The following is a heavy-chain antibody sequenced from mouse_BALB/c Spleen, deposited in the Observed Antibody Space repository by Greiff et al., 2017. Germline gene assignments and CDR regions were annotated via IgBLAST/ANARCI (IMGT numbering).Heavy chain of an antibody. J-gene: IGHJ3*01. CDR3: SEDSAVYYCADYYGSRACLAY. V-gene: IGHV1-87*01. Sequence: QVQLQQSGPELARPWASVKISCQAFYTFFRRVYFAIRDTNYWMQWVKQRPGQGLEWIGASYPGNGDTSYNQKFKGKATLTADKASSTAYMQLSSLTSEDSAVYYCADYYGSRACLAYWGQGTLVTVSA. CDR2: GQGLEWIG. CDR1: YTF. D-gene: IGHD1-1*01.